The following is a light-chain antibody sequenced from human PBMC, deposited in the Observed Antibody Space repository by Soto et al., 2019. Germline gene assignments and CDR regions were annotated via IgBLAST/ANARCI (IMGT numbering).Light chain of an antibody. CDR2: AAS. Sequence: IQLTQSPSFLSPSIGESVTITCRASQGISSYLAWYQQKPGKAPKLLIYAASTLQSGVPSRFSGSGSETDFTLTISCLQSEDFATYYCQQYYSYPRTFGQGTKVDIK. V-gene: IGKV1-8*01. J-gene: IGKJ2*01. CDR3: QQYYSYPRT. CDR1: QGISSY.